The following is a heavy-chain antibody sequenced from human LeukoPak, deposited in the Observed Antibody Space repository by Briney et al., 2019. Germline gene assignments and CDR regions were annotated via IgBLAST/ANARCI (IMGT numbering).Heavy chain of an antibody. J-gene: IGHJ6*03. V-gene: IGHV1-69*01. CDR1: GGTFTSYA. D-gene: IGHD1-1*01. CDR2: IIPIFGTA. Sequence: PSVKLSCKASGGTFTSYAISWVRQAPGQGLEWMGGIIPIFGTANYEQQSQGRVTITADESTSTAYMELSSLRSEDTAVYYCARDLSTTGLVPHYYYYMDVWGKGTTVTVSS. CDR3: ARDLSTTGLVPHYYYYMDV.